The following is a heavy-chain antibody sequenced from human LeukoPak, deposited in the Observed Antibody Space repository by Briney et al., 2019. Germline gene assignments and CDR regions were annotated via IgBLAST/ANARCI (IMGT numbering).Heavy chain of an antibody. V-gene: IGHV3-23*01. D-gene: IGHD3-16*01. CDR1: GFTLSSYA. Sequence: GGSLRLSCAASGFTLSSYAMSWVRQAPGKGLEWVSAISGSGGSTYYADSVKGRFTISRDNSKNTLYLQMNSLRAEDTAVYYCARGSGGGYYDYVWGSPGPFDYWGRGTLVTVSS. J-gene: IGHJ4*02. CDR2: ISGSGGST. CDR3: ARGSGGGYYDYVWGSPGPFDY.